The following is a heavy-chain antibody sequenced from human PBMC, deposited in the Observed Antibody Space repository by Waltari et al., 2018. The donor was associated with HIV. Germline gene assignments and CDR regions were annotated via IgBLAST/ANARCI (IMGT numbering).Heavy chain of an antibody. CDR1: GFTVSSNY. V-gene: IGHV3-53*01. J-gene: IGHJ4*02. Sequence: EVQLVASGGGLIQTGGSLRLSCADSGFTVSSNYLSWVRQAPGKGLECVSVIYTAGRTSYADSVKGRFTISRDTSNNTLHLQMNSLRAEDTAIYYCAKSYGDYFDYWGQGTLVTVSS. CDR3: AKSYGDYFDY. CDR2: IYTAGRT. D-gene: IGHD4-17*01.